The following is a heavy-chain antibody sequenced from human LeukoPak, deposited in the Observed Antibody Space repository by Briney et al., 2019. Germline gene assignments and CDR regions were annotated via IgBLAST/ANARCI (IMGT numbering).Heavy chain of an antibody. J-gene: IGHJ4*02. V-gene: IGHV3-7*01. D-gene: IGHD3-3*01. Sequence: GGSLRLSCAASGFTFSSYWMSWVRQAPWKGLEWVANIKQDGSEKYYVDSVKGRFTISRDNAKNSLYLQMSSLRAEDTAVYYCASNTIFGDYFDYWGQGTLVTVSS. CDR2: IKQDGSEK. CDR1: GFTFSSYW. CDR3: ASNTIFGDYFDY.